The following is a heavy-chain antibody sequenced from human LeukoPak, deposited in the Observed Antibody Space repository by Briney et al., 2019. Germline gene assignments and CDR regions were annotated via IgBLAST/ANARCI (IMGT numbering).Heavy chain of an antibody. CDR3: ARGPLIAAAGTR. D-gene: IGHD6-13*01. J-gene: IGHJ4*02. Sequence: GGSLRLSCAASGFTFSSYWMIWVRQAPGKGLEWVANIKEDGSGKYYVDSVKGRFTISRDNAKNSLYLQMNSLRADDTAVYYCARGPLIAAAGTRWGEGCLVTVSS. CDR1: GFTFSSYW. V-gene: IGHV3-7*01. CDR2: IKEDGSGK.